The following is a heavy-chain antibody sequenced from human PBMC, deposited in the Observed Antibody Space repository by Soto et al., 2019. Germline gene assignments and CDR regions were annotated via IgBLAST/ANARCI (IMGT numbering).Heavy chain of an antibody. CDR1: GYTFTSYG. V-gene: IGHV1-18*04. CDR3: ARNRDSGSYSPFDY. J-gene: IGHJ4*02. CDR2: ISAYNGNT. Sequence: QVRLVQSGAEVKKPGASVKVSCKASGYTFTSYGISWVRQAPGQVLEWMGWISAYNGNTNYAQKLQGRVTMTTDPSTSTAYMELRSLRSDDTAVYYGARNRDSGSYSPFDYWGQGTLVTVSS. D-gene: IGHD1-26*01.